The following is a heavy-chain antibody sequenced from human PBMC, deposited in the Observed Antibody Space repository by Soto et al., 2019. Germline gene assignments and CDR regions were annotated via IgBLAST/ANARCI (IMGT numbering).Heavy chain of an antibody. V-gene: IGHV3-48*03. Sequence: GGPLRLSCAASGFTFSSYEMNWVRQVPGKGLEWVSYISNSNYKNHADSVRGRFTISRDNAKNSLYLQMNGLRAEDTAVYYCARATGYYHTSGSDSWGQGTLVTVSS. CDR2: ISNSNYK. J-gene: IGHJ4*02. D-gene: IGHD3-22*01. CDR1: GFTFSSYE. CDR3: ARATGYYHTSGSDS.